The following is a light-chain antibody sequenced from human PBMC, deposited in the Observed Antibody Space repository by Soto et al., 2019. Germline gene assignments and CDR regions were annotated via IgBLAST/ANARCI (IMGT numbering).Light chain of an antibody. CDR3: QQSYSTPPFT. Sequence: DIQMTQSPSSLSASVGDRVTITCRASQSIITFLNWYQEKPGKAPKLLIYAASTLQSGVPSRFSGSRSGTDFTLTISSLQPEDFATYFCQQSYSTPPFTFGPGTKVDVK. CDR2: AAS. CDR1: QSIITF. V-gene: IGKV1-39*01. J-gene: IGKJ3*01.